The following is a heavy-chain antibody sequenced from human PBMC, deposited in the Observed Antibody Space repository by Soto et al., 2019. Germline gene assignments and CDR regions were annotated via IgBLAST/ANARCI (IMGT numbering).Heavy chain of an antibody. V-gene: IGHV4-38-2*01. CDR3: ASQGYSSSWAY. J-gene: IGHJ4*02. CDR2: IYHSGST. CDR1: GYPISSGYY. D-gene: IGHD6-6*01. Sequence: SETLSLTCAVSGYPISSGYYWGWIRQPPGKGLEWIGSIYHSGSTYYNPSLKSRVTISVDTSKNQFSLKLSSVTAADTAVYYCASQGYSSSWAYWGQGTLVTVSS.